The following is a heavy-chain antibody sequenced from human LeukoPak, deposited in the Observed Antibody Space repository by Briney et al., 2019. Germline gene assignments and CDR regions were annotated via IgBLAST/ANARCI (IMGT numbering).Heavy chain of an antibody. CDR3: ATLGSSSSGYYYYYMDV. Sequence: PRGSLRLSCAASGFTFDDYGMSWVRQAPGKGLEWVSAISGSGGSTYYADSVKGRFTISRDNSKNTLYLQMNSLRAEDTAVYYCATLGSSSSGYYYYYMDVWGKGTTVTVSS. V-gene: IGHV3-23*01. J-gene: IGHJ6*03. CDR1: GFTFDDYG. D-gene: IGHD6-6*01. CDR2: ISGSGGST.